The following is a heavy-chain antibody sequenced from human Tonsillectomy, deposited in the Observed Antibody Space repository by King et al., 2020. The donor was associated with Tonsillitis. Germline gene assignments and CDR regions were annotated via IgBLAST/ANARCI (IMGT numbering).Heavy chain of an antibody. CDR3: ARDYYGSGSIFFDP. Sequence: AQLVQSGAEVKKPGASVKVSCKASGYTFTGYYIHWVRQAPGQGLEWWGWINPNSGGTNYAQKFQGRVTMTRDASISTAYMELSRLRSDDTAVYYCARDYYGSGSIFFDPWGQGTLVTVSS. D-gene: IGHD3-10*01. V-gene: IGHV1-2*02. CDR1: GYTFTGYY. J-gene: IGHJ5*02. CDR2: INPNSGGT.